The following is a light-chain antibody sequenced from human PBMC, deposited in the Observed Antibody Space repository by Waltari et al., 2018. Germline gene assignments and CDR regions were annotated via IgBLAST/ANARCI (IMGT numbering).Light chain of an antibody. CDR3: QVWDSRTDVV. CDR2: EDN. J-gene: IGLJ2*01. CDR1: KLGQKY. V-gene: IGLV3-1*01. Sequence: SYDLTQPPSVSVSPGQTASITCSGDKLGQKYVFWYRQKTGQSPVLVMYEDNRRPSGNPERVSGSNSGNTATLTISETQVMDDAYYYCQVWDSRTDVVFGGGTKLTVL.